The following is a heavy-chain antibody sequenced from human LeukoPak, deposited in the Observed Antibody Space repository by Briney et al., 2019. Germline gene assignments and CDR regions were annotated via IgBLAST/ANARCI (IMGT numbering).Heavy chain of an antibody. J-gene: IGHJ4*02. Sequence: PGGSLRLSCAASGFTFSSYSMNWVRQAPGKGLEWASYISSSSSTIYYADSVKGRFTISRDNAKNSLYLQMNSLRAEDTAVYYCAREEYYYDSSGYYLPYYFDYWGQGTLVTVSS. D-gene: IGHD3-22*01. V-gene: IGHV3-48*01. CDR1: GFTFSSYS. CDR3: AREEYYYDSSGYYLPYYFDY. CDR2: ISSSSSTI.